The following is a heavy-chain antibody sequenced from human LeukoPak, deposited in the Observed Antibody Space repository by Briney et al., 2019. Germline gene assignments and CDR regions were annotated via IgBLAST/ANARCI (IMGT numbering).Heavy chain of an antibody. J-gene: IGHJ6*02. CDR3: ARGGGYSYGYISPKNYYYGMDV. CDR2: IYPGDSDT. V-gene: IGHV5-51*01. D-gene: IGHD5-18*01. Sequence: GESLKISCKGSGYSFTSYWIGWVRQMPGKGLEWMGIIYPGDSDTRYSPSFQGQVTISADKSISTAYLQWSSLKASDTAMYYCARGGGYSYGYISPKNYYYGMDVWGQGTTVTVSS. CDR1: GYSFTSYW.